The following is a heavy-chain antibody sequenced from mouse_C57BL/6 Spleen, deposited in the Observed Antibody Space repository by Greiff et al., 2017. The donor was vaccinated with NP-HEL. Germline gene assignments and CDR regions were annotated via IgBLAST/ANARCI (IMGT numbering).Heavy chain of an antibody. CDR1: GFNIKDDY. CDR2: IDPENGDT. Sequence: EVQLQQSGAELVRPGASVKLSCTASGFNIKDDYMHWVKQRPEQGLEWIGWIDPENGDTEYASKFQGKATITADTSSNTAYLQLRSLTSEDTAVYYCTTRSWFAYWGQGTLVTVSA. V-gene: IGHV14-4*01. CDR3: TTRSWFAY. J-gene: IGHJ3*01.